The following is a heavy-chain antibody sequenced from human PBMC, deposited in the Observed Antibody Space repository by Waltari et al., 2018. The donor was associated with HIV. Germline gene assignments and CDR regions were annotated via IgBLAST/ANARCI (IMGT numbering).Heavy chain of an antibody. J-gene: IGHJ6*02. CDR1: GFTFSGYG. CDR2: IWYDGSKK. Sequence: QVQLVESGGGVVQPGRSLSLSCAEFGFTFSGYGMHWARQAPGKGLELVAVIWYDGSKKYYADSVKGRFTISRDNSKNTLYLQMNSLRDEDTAVYYCARGVHDFYYGMDVWGQGTSVTVSS. V-gene: IGHV3-33*01. CDR3: ARGVHDFYYGMDV.